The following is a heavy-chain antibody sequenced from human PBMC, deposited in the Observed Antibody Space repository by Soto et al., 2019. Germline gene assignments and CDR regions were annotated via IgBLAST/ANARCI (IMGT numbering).Heavy chain of an antibody. CDR3: ARGTTVTTLSFDY. V-gene: IGHV3-7*04. CDR2: IKQDGSEK. J-gene: IGHJ4*02. D-gene: IGHD4-17*01. Sequence: GGSLRLSCAASGFTFSSYWMSWVRQAPGKGLEWVANIKQDGSEKYYVDSVKGRFTISRDNAKNSLYLQMNSLRAEDTAVYYCARGTTVTTLSFDYWGQGTLVTVSS. CDR1: GFTFSSYW.